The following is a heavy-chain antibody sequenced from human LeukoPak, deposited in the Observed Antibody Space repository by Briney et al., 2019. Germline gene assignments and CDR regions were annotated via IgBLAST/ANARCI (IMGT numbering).Heavy chain of an antibody. V-gene: IGHV3-7*01. D-gene: IGHD3-22*01. Sequence: GGSPRLSCAASGFTFSSYWMSWVRQAPGKGLEWVANIKQDGSEKYYVDSVKGRFTISRDNANNSLYLQMNSLRAEDTAVYYCARGNAYYYDSSGLDYWGQGTLVTVSS. CDR2: IKQDGSEK. CDR3: ARGNAYYYDSSGLDY. CDR1: GFTFSSYW. J-gene: IGHJ4*02.